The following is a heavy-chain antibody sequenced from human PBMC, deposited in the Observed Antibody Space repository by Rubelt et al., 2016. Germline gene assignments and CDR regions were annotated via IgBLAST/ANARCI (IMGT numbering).Heavy chain of an antibody. CDR1: GFILSNYA. CDR2: ISGSGALI. Sequence: EVQLVESGGGLVQPGGSLRLSCAASGFILSNYAMNWVRQAPGKGLEWVEYISGSGALIYYADSVKGRFHISRDNAKNSLLLQMSSLRADDTAVYYCARDSRLVVDYWGLGTLVTVSS. CDR3: ARDSRLVVDY. D-gene: IGHD2-2*01. V-gene: IGHV3-48*03. J-gene: IGHJ4*02.